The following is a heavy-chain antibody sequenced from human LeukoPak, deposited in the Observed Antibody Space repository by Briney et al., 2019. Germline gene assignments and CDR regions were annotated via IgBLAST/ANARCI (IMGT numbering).Heavy chain of an antibody. CDR1: GDTFSKYA. CDR3: ASRYTTSRHFDWDVDY. V-gene: IGHV1-69*05. Sequence: SVKVSCKASGDTFSKYAVTWVRQAPGHGLEWMGNIVPVFCTPIYAQKFQGRVTITTDESRTTAYMELSSLRSEDTALYYCASRYTTSRHFDWDVDYWGQGTLLTVSS. D-gene: IGHD3-9*01. CDR2: IVPVFCTP. J-gene: IGHJ4*02.